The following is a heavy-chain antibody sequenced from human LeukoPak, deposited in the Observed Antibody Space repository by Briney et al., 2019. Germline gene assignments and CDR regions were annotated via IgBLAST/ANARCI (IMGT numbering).Heavy chain of an antibody. CDR3: ARGSEGYCSGGGCYYGMDV. CDR2: ISSSSSYI. Sequence: GGSLRLSCTASGFTFSSYTMSWVRQAPGKGLEWVSYISSSSSYIYYADSVKGRFTISRDNAENSLYLQMNSLRAEDTAVYYCARGSEGYCSGGGCYYGMDVWGQGTTVTVSS. D-gene: IGHD2-15*01. CDR1: GFTFSSYT. J-gene: IGHJ6*01. V-gene: IGHV3-21*01.